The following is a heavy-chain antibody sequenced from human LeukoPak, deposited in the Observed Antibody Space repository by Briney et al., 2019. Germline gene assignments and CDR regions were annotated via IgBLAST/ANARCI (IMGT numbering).Heavy chain of an antibody. Sequence: GASVKVSCKASGGTFSSYAISWVRQAPGQGLEWMGGIIPMFGTANYAQKIQGRVTITADKSTSTAYMELSSLRSEDAAVYYCACQIEVGATHRGFYYYMDVWGKGTTVTVSS. D-gene: IGHD1-26*01. V-gene: IGHV1-69*06. CDR3: ACQIEVGATHRGFYYYMDV. CDR1: GGTFSSYA. J-gene: IGHJ6*03. CDR2: IIPMFGTA.